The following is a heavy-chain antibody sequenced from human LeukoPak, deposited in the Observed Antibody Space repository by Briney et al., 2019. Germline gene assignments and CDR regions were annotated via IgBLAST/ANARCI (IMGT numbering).Heavy chain of an antibody. D-gene: IGHD7-27*01. J-gene: IGHJ3*02. V-gene: IGHV1-2*02. CDR1: GYTFTSYG. CDR2: INPNNGDT. Sequence: GASVKVSCKASGYTFTSYGISWVRQAPGQGLEWMGWINPNNGDTNYAQKFRGRVTMTRDTSISTVYMELSRLTSDDTAVYYCTRSSILTADSFDIWGQGTMVTISS. CDR3: TRSSILTADSFDI.